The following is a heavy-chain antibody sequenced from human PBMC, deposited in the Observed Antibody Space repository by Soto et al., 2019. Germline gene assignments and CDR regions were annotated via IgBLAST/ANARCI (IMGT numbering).Heavy chain of an antibody. V-gene: IGHV3-30*18. D-gene: IGHD6-19*01. J-gene: IGHJ6*02. CDR3: AKGEDQWLDYYYGRDV. CDR2: ISYDGSNK. CDR1: GFTFSSYG. Sequence: QVQLVESGGGVVQPGRSLRLSCAASGFTFSSYGMQWVRQAPGKGLEWVAVISYDGSNKYYADSVKGRFTISRDNSKNALYLQMNSLRAEATAVYYGAKGEDQWLDYYYGRDVWGQGTTVIVSS.